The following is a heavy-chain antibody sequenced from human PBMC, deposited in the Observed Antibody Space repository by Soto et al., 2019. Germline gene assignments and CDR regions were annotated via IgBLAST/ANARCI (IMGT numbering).Heavy chain of an antibody. CDR3: LKDRYVDY. J-gene: IGHJ4*02. CDR1: GVTFSSYT. V-gene: IGHV3-64D*06. Sequence: QRLSFSVFGVTFSSYTMHWVRQAPGKGLQYVSSISTNGGSTYYADSVKGRFTITRNNSKNTLYLQMSSLRVEDTAVYYCLKDRYVDYWGQGTLVTVSS. CDR2: ISTNGGST.